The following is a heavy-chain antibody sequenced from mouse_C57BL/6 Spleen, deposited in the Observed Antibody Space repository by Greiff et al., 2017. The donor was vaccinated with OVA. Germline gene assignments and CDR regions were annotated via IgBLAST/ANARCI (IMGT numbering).Heavy chain of an antibody. Sequence: QVQLKQPGAELVKPGASVKMSCKASGYTFTSYWITWVKQRPGQGLEWIGDIYPGSGSTNYNEKFKSKATLTVDTSSSTAYMQLSSLTSEDSAVYYCARLGDYDGDYAMDYWGQGTSVTVSS. CDR2: IYPGSGST. D-gene: IGHD2-4*01. V-gene: IGHV1-55*01. J-gene: IGHJ4*01. CDR1: GYTFTSYW. CDR3: ARLGDYDGDYAMDY.